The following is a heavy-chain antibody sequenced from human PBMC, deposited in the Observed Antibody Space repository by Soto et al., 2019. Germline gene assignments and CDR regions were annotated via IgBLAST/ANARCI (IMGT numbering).Heavy chain of an antibody. Sequence: PSETLSLTCTVSGGSISSYYWSWIRQPPGKGLEWIGYIYYSGSTNYNPSLKSRVTISVDTSKNQFSLKLSSVTDADTAVYYCARHRGKPYSYDSGSYYNLFDNWFDPWGQGTLVTVSS. CDR3: ARHRGKPYSYDSGSYYNLFDNWFDP. J-gene: IGHJ5*02. V-gene: IGHV4-59*01. CDR2: IYYSGST. CDR1: GGSISSYY. D-gene: IGHD3-10*01.